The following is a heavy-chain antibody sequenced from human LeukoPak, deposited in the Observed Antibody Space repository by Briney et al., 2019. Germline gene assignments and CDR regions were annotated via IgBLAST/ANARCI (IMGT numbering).Heavy chain of an antibody. CDR1: GYTFTGYY. Sequence: GASVKVSCKASGYTFTGYYMHWVRQAPGQGLEWMGRINPNSGGTNYAQKFQGRVTMTRDTSVSTAYMELSRLRSDGTAVYYCARGTLTFGGVISYWGQGTLVTVSS. CDR3: ARGTLTFGGVISY. J-gene: IGHJ4*02. D-gene: IGHD3-16*02. CDR2: INPNSGGT. V-gene: IGHV1-2*06.